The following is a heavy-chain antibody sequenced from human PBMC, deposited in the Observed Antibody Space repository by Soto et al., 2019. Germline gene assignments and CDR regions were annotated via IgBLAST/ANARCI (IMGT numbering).Heavy chain of an antibody. D-gene: IGHD6-19*01. CDR3: AGEQWLVEEEYYYYGMDV. J-gene: IGHJ6*02. CDR1: GYTFTGYY. V-gene: IGHV1-2*02. Sequence: GASVKVSFKASGYTFTGYYMHWVRQAPGQGLEWMGWINPNSGGTNYAQKFQGRVTMTRDTSISTAYMELSRLRSDDTAVYYCAGEQWLVEEEYYYYGMDVWGQGTTVTV. CDR2: INPNSGGT.